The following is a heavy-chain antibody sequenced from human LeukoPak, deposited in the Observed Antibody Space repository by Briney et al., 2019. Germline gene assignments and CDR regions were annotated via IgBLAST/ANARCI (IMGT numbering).Heavy chain of an antibody. J-gene: IGHJ5*01. D-gene: IGHD1-14*01. CDR2: ISWNSGSI. CDR3: AKHRWYHFDS. Sequence: PGGSLRLSCAASGFTFDDYAMHWVRQAPGKGLEWVSGISWNSGSIGYADSVKGRFTISRDNAKNSLYLQMNSLTAEDTAVYYCAKHRWYHFDSWGQGTLVTVSS. CDR1: GFTFDDYA. V-gene: IGHV3-9*01.